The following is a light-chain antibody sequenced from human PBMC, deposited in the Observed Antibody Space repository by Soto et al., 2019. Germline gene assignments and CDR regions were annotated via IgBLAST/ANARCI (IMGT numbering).Light chain of an antibody. CDR1: QSVGSD. Sequence: EIVMTQSPATLSVSPGERATLSCRASQSVGSDLAWYQQKPGQAPRLLIYDMSTRATGVPARFSGSGSGIEFTLTISSLQSEDFALYYCQQYGDSRTFGQGTKVEIK. CDR2: DMS. J-gene: IGKJ1*01. CDR3: QQYGDSRT. V-gene: IGKV3-15*01.